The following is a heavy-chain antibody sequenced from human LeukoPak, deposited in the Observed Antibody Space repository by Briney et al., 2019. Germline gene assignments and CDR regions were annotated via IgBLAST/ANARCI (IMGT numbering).Heavy chain of an antibody. Sequence: PGGSLRLSCAASGFTFSSADLHWVRQVTGKGLEWVSATGTAGDTSYLGSVKGRFTISRENAKNSLYLQMNSLRAEDTAVYYCARATGGYSYDLDYWGQGTLVTVSS. CDR1: GFTFSSAD. V-gene: IGHV3-13*01. D-gene: IGHD5-18*01. CDR2: TGTAGDT. CDR3: ARATGGYSYDLDY. J-gene: IGHJ4*02.